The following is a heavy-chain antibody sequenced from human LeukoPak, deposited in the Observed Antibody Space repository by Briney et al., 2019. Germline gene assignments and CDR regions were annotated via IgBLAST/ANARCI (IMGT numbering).Heavy chain of an antibody. CDR3: ARDGSYYGPDY. D-gene: IGHD3-10*01. CDR1: GFTISFYW. CDR2: INQVGSEK. Sequence: AGGSLRLSCAASGFTISFYWMGWVRQAPGKGLEWVANINQVGSEKNYVDSVKGRFTISRDNAKNSLYLQMNSLRAEDTAMYYCARDGSYYGPDYWCQGALVTVSS. V-gene: IGHV3-7*04. J-gene: IGHJ4*02.